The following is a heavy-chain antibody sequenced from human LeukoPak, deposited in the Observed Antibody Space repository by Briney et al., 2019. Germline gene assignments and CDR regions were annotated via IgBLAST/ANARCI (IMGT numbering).Heavy chain of an antibody. CDR2: ISYDGSNK. Sequence: GRSLRLSCAASGFTFSSYAMHWVRQAPGKGLEWVAVISYDGSNKYYADSVKGRFTISRDYSKSTLYLQMNSLRAEDTAIYYCAKSRPHYSQSGVYYSLFDYWGQGTLVTVSS. CDR1: GFTFSSYA. V-gene: IGHV3-30-3*02. D-gene: IGHD3-22*01. J-gene: IGHJ4*02. CDR3: AKSRPHYSQSGVYYSLFDY.